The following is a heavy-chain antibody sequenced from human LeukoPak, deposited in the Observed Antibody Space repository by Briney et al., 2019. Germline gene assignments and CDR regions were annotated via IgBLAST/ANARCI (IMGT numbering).Heavy chain of an antibody. CDR2: ISAGNGNT. V-gene: IGHV1-3*01. Sequence: GASVKVSCKASGYTFTSYAIHWVRQAPGQRLEWMGWISAGNGNTKYSQNFQGRVTFISNTSATTAFMELSSLRSEDTAVYYCAREVPPGDYDSSGYPNWFDPWGQGTLVTVSS. D-gene: IGHD3-22*01. CDR1: GYTFTSYA. CDR3: AREVPPGDYDSSGYPNWFDP. J-gene: IGHJ5*02.